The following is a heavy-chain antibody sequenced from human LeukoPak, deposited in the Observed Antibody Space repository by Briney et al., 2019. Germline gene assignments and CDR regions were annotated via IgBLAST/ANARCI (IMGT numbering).Heavy chain of an antibody. CDR1: GFTFSSYW. D-gene: IGHD2-15*01. CDR3: ARAWDIVVVVAATPDY. Sequence: GGSLRLSCAASGFTFSSYWMHWVRQAPGKGLEWVSSISSSSSYIYYADSVKGRFTISRDNAKNSLYLQMNSLRAEDTAVYYCARAWDIVVVVAATPDYWGQGTLVTVSS. CDR2: ISSSSSYI. J-gene: IGHJ4*02. V-gene: IGHV3-21*01.